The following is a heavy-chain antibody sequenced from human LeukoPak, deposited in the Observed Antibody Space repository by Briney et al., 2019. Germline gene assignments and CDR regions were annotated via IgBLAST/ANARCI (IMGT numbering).Heavy chain of an antibody. CDR1: GGSISGGH. D-gene: IGHD4-11*01. J-gene: IGHJ4*02. Sequence: PSETLSLTCTVSGGSISGGHWSWIRQPPGRGLEWIGYVYTSGSTNYNPSPKSRVTISVDTSKSQFALKLSSVTAADTAVYYCAKSYFDYSTYYSYYFNLWGQGALVTVSS. CDR2: VYTSGST. CDR3: AKSYFDYSTYYSYYFNL. V-gene: IGHV4-4*09.